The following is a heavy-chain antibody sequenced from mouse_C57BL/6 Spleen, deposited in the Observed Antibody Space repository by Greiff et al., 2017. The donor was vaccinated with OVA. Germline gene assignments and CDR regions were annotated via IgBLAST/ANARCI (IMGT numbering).Heavy chain of an antibody. CDR3: ARWGDEGFDD. J-gene: IGHJ2*01. D-gene: IGHD3-3*01. V-gene: IGHV5-6*01. CDR2: ISSGGSYT. Sequence: EVKVVESGGDLVKPGGSLKLSCAASGFTFSSYGMSWVRQTPDKRLEWVATISSGGSYTSYPDSVKGRFTISRDNAKNTLYLQMSSLKSEDTAMYYSARWGDEGFDDWGQGTTLTVSS. CDR1: GFTFSSYG.